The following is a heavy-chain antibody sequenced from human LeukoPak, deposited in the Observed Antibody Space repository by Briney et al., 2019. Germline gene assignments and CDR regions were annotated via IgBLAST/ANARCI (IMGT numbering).Heavy chain of an antibody. CDR1: GGTFSSYA. Sequence: SVKVSCKASGGTFSSYAISWVRQAPGQGLEWMGGIIPIFGTANYAQKFQGRVTITADEPTSTAYMELSSLRSEDTAVYYCARAWGWDGYNLDSAYWGQGTLVTVSS. CDR2: IIPIFGTA. CDR3: ARAWGWDGYNLDSAY. V-gene: IGHV1-69*13. D-gene: IGHD5-24*01. J-gene: IGHJ4*02.